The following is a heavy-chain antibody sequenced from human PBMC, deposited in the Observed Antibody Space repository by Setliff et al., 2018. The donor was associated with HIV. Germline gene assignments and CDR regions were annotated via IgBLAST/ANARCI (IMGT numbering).Heavy chain of an antibody. D-gene: IGHD5-18*01. J-gene: IGHJ4*02. Sequence: GESLKISCAASGFTFYIYEMNWVRQAPGKGLEWGSYISGSYTTYYADSVKGRFAISRDNAEGSLYLHMNSLRAEDTAVYYCAKGSLPSGYSYGFFDYWGQGTLVTVSS. CDR2: ISGSYTT. CDR1: GFTFYIYE. V-gene: IGHV3-48*03. CDR3: AKGSLPSGYSYGFFDY.